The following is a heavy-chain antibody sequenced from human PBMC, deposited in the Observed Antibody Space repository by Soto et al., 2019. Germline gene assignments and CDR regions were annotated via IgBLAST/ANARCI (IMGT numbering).Heavy chain of an antibody. J-gene: IGHJ4*02. D-gene: IGHD3-16*01. V-gene: IGHV1-18*01. CDR3: ARQYYDYVWGSYYAY. CDR2: ISAYNGNT. CDR1: GYTSTSFA. Sequence: QVQLVQSGAEVKRPGASVKVSCKASGYTSTSFAINWVRQAPGQGLEWMGWISAYNGNTNYAQKLQGRVTLTTDTSTSTAYMELRSLTSDDTAVYFCARQYYDYVWGSYYAYWGQGTLVTVSS.